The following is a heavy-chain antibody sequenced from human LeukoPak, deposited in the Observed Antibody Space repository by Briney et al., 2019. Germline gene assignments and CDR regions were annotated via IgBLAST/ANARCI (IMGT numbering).Heavy chain of an antibody. V-gene: IGHV4-4*07. CDR1: GGSISSYY. CDR3: ARTRRPPTYSSSFGHFDY. CDR2: IYTSGST. Sequence: SETLSLTCTASGGSISSYYWSWIRQPAGKGLEWIGRIYTSGSTNYNPSLKSRVTMSVDTSKNQFSLKLSSVTAADTAVYYCARTRRPPTYSSSFGHFDYWGQGTLVTVSS. J-gene: IGHJ4*02. D-gene: IGHD6-6*01.